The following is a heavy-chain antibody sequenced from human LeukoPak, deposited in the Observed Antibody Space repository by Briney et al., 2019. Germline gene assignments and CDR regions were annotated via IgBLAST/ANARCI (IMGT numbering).Heavy chain of an antibody. V-gene: IGHV1-18*01. CDR3: ARDRPHSYYYGSGSAPPDDAFDI. CDR1: GYTFTSYG. D-gene: IGHD3-10*01. CDR2: ISAYNGNT. Sequence: ASVKVSCKASGYTFTSYGISWVRQAPGQGLEWMGWISAYNGNTNYAQKLQGRVTMTTDTSTSTAYMELRSLRSDDTAVYYCARDRPHSYYYGSGSAPPDDAFDIWGQGIMVTVSS. J-gene: IGHJ3*02.